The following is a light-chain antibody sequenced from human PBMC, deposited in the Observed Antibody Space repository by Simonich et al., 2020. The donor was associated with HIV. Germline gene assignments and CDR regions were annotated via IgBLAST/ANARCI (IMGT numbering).Light chain of an antibody. J-gene: IGKJ1*01. CDR1: QSVLYSSNNKNY. V-gene: IGKV4-1*01. CDR3: QQYYSTPQT. Sequence: DIVMTQSPDSLAVSLGERATINCKSSQSVLYSSNNKNYLVWYQQKPGQPPKLLIYGASTREAGVPDRFSGSGSGTDFTITISSLQAEDVAVYYCQQYYSTPQTFGQWTKVEIK. CDR2: GAS.